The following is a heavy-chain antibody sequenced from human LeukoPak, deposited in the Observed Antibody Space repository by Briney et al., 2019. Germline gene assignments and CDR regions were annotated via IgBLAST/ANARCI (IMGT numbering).Heavy chain of an antibody. CDR3: ARGRVRADAFDI. D-gene: IGHD3-10*01. J-gene: IGHJ3*02. CDR1: GGSISSGDYY. V-gene: IGHV4-30-4*08. CDR2: IYYSGST. Sequence: SQTLSLTCTVSGGSISSGDYYWSWIRQPPGKGLEWIGYIYYSGSTYYNPSLKSPVTISVDTSKKQFSLKLNSVTAADTAVYYSARGRVRADAFDIWGQGTMVTVSS.